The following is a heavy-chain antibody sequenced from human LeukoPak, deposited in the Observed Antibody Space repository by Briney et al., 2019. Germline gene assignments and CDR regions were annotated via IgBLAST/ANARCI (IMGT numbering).Heavy chain of an antibody. V-gene: IGHV3-66*01. CDR3: GADVLRFLEWLLYLDY. CDR2: IYSGGST. D-gene: IGHD3-3*01. J-gene: IGHJ4*02. CDR1: GFTVSSNY. Sequence: GGSLRLSCAVSGFTVSSNYMTWVRRAPGKGLEWVSIIYSGGSTYYADSVKGRFTISRDNSKNTLYLQMNSLRAEDTAVYYCGADVLRFLEWLLYLDYWGQGTLVTVSS.